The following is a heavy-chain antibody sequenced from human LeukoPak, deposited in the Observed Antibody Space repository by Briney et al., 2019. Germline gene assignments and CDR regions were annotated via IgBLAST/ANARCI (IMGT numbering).Heavy chain of an antibody. CDR2: INDSGST. CDR1: GGSFSGYY. CDR3: ARRITMIVVFGVEQRNWFDP. D-gene: IGHD3-22*01. V-gene: IGHV4-34*01. J-gene: IGHJ5*02. Sequence: SETLSLTCAVYGGSFSGYYWSWIRQPPGKGLEWIGEINDSGSTNYNPSLKSRVTISVDTSKNQFSLKLSSVTAADTAVYYCARRITMIVVFGVEQRNWFDPWGQGTLVTVSS.